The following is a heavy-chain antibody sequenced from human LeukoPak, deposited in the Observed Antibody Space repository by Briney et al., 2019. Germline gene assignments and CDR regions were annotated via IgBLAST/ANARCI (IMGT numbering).Heavy chain of an antibody. CDR3: ARGDSSSWYDY. Sequence: GGSLRLSCAASGFTVSSNYMSWVRQAPGKGLEWVSVIYSGGSTYYADSVKGRFTISRDNAENSLYLQMNSLRAEDTAVYYCARGDSSSWYDYWGQGTLVTVSS. V-gene: IGHV3-53*01. J-gene: IGHJ4*02. CDR2: IYSGGST. D-gene: IGHD6-13*01. CDR1: GFTVSSNY.